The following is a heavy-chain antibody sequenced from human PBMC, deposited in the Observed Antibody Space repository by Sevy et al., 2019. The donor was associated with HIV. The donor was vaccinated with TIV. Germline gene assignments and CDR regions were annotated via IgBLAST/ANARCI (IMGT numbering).Heavy chain of an antibody. CDR3: AKDRGYCSSTSCPEYYYGMDV. Sequence: GGSLRLSCAASGFTFSSYGMHWVRQAPGKGLERVAVISYDGSNKYYADSVKGRFTISRDNSKNTLYLQMNSLRAEDTAVYYCAKDRGYCSSTSCPEYYYGMDVWCQGTTVTVSS. J-gene: IGHJ6*02. V-gene: IGHV3-30*18. CDR1: GFTFSSYG. CDR2: ISYDGSNK. D-gene: IGHD2-2*01.